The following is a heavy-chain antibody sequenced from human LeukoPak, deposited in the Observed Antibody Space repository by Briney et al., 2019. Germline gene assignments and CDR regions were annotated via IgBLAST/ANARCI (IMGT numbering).Heavy chain of an antibody. CDR3: ARDGGHSSTSYYFDY. D-gene: IGHD6-13*01. J-gene: IGHJ4*02. CDR2: IIPIFGTA. Sequence: GASVKVSCKASGGTFSSYAISWVRQAPGQGLEWMGGIIPIFGTANYAQKFQGRVTITADESTSTAYMELSSLRSEDTAVYYCARDGGHSSTSYYFDYWGQGTLVTVSS. V-gene: IGHV1-69*13. CDR1: GGTFSSYA.